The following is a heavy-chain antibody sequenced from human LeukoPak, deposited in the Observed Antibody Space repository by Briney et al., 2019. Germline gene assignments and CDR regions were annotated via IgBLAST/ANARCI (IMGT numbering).Heavy chain of an antibody. CDR3: ARGSPSYAQWHFDL. Sequence: ASVKVSCKASGYSFTDYYMHWVRQAPGQGLEWMGWIIPNTGGTNYAQKFQDWVTMSSDASISTAYMELSSLRSDDTAVYYCARGSPSYAQWHFDLWGRGTLVTVSS. J-gene: IGHJ2*01. V-gene: IGHV1-2*04. CDR2: IIPNTGGT. CDR1: GYSFTDYY. D-gene: IGHD2/OR15-2a*01.